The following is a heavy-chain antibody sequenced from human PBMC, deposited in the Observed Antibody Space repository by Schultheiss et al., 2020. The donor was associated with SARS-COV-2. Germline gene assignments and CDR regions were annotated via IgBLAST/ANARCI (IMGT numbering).Heavy chain of an antibody. D-gene: IGHD6-13*01. J-gene: IGHJ6*03. V-gene: IGHV4-34*01. Sequence: SQTLSLTCAVYGGSFSGYYWSWIRQPPGKGLEWIGEINHSGSTNYNPSLKSRVTISVDTSKNQFSLKLSSVTAADTAVYYCARVLPYSSRGRGYMDVWGKGTTVTVSS. CDR3: ARVLPYSSRGRGYMDV. CDR1: GGSFSGYY. CDR2: INHSGST.